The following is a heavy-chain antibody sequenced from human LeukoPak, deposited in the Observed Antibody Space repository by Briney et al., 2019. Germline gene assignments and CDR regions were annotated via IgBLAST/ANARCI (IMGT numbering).Heavy chain of an antibody. V-gene: IGHV1-24*01. CDR3: ATGIKAGIAAAATNWFDP. J-gene: IGHJ5*02. D-gene: IGHD6-13*01. Sequence: ASAKVSCKVSGYTLTELSMHWVRQAPGKGLEWMGGIDPDDGETIYAQKFQGRVTMTEDTSTDTAYMELSSLRSEDTAVYYCATGIKAGIAAAATNWFDPWGQGTLVTVSS. CDR2: IDPDDGET. CDR1: GYTLTELS.